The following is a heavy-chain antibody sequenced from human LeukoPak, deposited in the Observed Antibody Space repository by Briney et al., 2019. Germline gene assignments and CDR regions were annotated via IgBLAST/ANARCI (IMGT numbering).Heavy chain of an antibody. CDR1: GRSFGDYY. D-gene: IGHD6-19*01. CDR3: AQTTGWPGLDF. V-gene: IGHV4-34*01. J-gene: IGHJ4*02. Sequence: SETLSLTCGVSGRSFGDYYWTWVRQPPGKGLEWIGEINPSGRTNYNPSLTSRVTISVDTSKNQFSLSLTSVTAADTGIYYCAQTTGWPGLDFWGPGALVTVSS. CDR2: INPSGRT.